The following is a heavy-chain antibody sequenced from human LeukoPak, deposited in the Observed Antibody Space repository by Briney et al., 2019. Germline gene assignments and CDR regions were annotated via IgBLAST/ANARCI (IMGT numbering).Heavy chain of an antibody. CDR2: IYPGDSDI. D-gene: IGHD4-23*01. CDR1: GYRFTTYW. J-gene: IGHJ4*02. Sequence: GESLKISCKGSGYRFTTYWIGWVRPMPGKGLEWIGIIYPGDSDIRISPSFQGQVTISVDKSISTAYLQWSSLKASDTAMYYCARRAVVIGVGYFDYWGQGTLVTVSS. CDR3: ARRAVVIGVGYFDY. V-gene: IGHV5-51*01.